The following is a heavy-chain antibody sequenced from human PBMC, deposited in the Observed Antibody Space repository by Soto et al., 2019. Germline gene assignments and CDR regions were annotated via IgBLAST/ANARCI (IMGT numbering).Heavy chain of an antibody. CDR2: IYYSGST. CDR3: ARGRWFDP. D-gene: IGHD1-26*01. V-gene: IGHV4-59*08. CDR1: GGSITNSY. J-gene: IGHJ5*02. Sequence: QVQLQESGPGLVKPSETLSLTCTVSGGSITNSYLSWIRQPPGKGLEWIGYIYYSGSTNYNPSLKSRVTXSGDTSLNHVSLKLTSVTAADPAVYYCARGRWFDPWGQGPLVTFPS.